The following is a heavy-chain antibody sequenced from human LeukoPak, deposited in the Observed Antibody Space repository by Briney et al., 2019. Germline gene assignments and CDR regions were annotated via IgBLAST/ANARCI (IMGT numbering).Heavy chain of an antibody. J-gene: IGHJ4*02. D-gene: IGHD3-10*01. Sequence: SETLSLTCTVSGGSISSSSYYWGWIRQPPGKGLEWIGSIYYSGSTYYNPSLKSRVTISVDTSKNQFSLKLSSVTAADTAVYYCARVYGSGSYYNRYFDYWGQGTLVTVSS. V-gene: IGHV4-39*01. CDR1: GGSISSSSYY. CDR2: IYYSGST. CDR3: ARVYGSGSYYNRYFDY.